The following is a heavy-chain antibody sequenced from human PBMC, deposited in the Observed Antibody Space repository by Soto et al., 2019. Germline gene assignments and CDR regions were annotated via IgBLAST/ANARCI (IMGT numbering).Heavy chain of an antibody. CDR1: GYTFTSYG. V-gene: IGHV1-18*04. Sequence: SVKVSCKSSGYTFTSYGISWVRQAPGQGLEWVGWISAYNGNTNYAQKLQGRVTMTTDTSTSTAYMELRSLRSDDTAVYYCARDYYGSGSYYPWFDPWGQGTLVTVSS. CDR3: ARDYYGSGSYYPWFDP. CDR2: ISAYNGNT. J-gene: IGHJ5*02. D-gene: IGHD3-10*01.